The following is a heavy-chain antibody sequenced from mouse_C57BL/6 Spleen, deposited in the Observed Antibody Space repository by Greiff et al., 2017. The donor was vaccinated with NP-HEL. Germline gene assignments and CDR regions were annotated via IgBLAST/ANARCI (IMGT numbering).Heavy chain of an antibody. CDR1: GYTFTSYW. Sequence: VQLQQPGAELVRPGTSVKLSCKASGYTFTSYWMHWVKQRPGQGLEWIGVIDPSDSYTNYNQKFKGKATLTVDTSSSTAYMQLSSLTSEDSAVYYCARREISGTHFDYWGQGTTLTVSS. CDR2: IDPSDSYT. V-gene: IGHV1-59*01. D-gene: IGHD4-1*01. J-gene: IGHJ2*01. CDR3: ARREISGTHFDY.